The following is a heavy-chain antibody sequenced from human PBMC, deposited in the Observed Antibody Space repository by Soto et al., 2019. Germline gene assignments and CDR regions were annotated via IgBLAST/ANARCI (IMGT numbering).Heavy chain of an antibody. D-gene: IGHD3-9*01. CDR3: ARDGSDILTPMGGFYGMDV. CDR1: GVTIISYG. V-gene: IGHV3-33*01. CDR2: IWYDGSNK. Sequence: SGGFLSLSYAASGVTIISYGMHWVRQAPGKGLEWVAVIWYDGSNKYYADSVKGRFTISRDNSKNTLYLQMNSLRAEDTAVYYCARDGSDILTPMGGFYGMDVWGQGTTVTVSS. J-gene: IGHJ6*02.